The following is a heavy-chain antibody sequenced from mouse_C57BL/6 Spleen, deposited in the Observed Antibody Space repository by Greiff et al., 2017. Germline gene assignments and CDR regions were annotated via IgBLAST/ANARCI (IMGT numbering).Heavy chain of an antibody. CDR1: GYTFTSYG. Sequence: VQLQQSGAELARPGASVKLSCKASGYTFTSYGISWVKQRTGQGLEWIGEIYPRSGNTYYNEKFKGKATLTADKSSSTAYMELRSLTSEDSAVYFCASLLTTVVARRFAYWGQGTLVTVSA. CDR2: IYPRSGNT. J-gene: IGHJ3*01. CDR3: ASLLTTVVARRFAY. V-gene: IGHV1-81*01. D-gene: IGHD1-1*01.